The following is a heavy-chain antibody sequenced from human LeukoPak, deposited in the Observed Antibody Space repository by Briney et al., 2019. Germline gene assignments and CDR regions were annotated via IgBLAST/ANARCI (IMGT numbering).Heavy chain of an antibody. CDR1: GFTFSSYA. D-gene: IGHD3-10*01. V-gene: IGHV3-30*04. J-gene: IGHJ6*03. CDR3: ARARGDYYYYYYMDV. CDR2: ISYDGSNK. Sequence: GRSLRLSCAASGFTFSSYAMHWVRQAPGKGLEWVAVISYDGSNKYYADSVKGRFTISRDNSKNTLYLQMNSLRAEDTAVYYCARARGDYYYYYYMDVWGKGTTVTVSS.